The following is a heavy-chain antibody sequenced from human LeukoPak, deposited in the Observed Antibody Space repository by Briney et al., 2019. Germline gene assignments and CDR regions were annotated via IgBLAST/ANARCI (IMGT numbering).Heavy chain of an antibody. J-gene: IGHJ3*02. V-gene: IGHV4-34*01. Sequence: SESLSLTCAVYGGSFSGYYWSWTRQPPGKGLEWIGEINHSGSTNYNPSLKSRVTISVDTSKNQFSLKLSSVTAADTAVYYCARPLLNDPHGDAFDIWGQGTMVTVSS. CDR2: INHSGST. D-gene: IGHD2-15*01. CDR3: ARPLLNDPHGDAFDI. CDR1: GGSFSGYY.